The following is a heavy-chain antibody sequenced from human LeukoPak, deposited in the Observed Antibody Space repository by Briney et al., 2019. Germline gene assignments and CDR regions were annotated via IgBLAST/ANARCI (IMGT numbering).Heavy chain of an antibody. CDR3: ARDWGITGTTVDY. V-gene: IGHV3-30*03. Sequence: GGSLRLSCAASGFTFSSYGMHWVRQAPGKGLEWVAVISYDGSNKYYADSVKGRFTISRDNSKNTLYLQMNSLRAEDTAVYYCARDWGITGTTVDYWGQGTLVTVSS. CDR2: ISYDGSNK. D-gene: IGHD1-7*01. CDR1: GFTFSSYG. J-gene: IGHJ4*02.